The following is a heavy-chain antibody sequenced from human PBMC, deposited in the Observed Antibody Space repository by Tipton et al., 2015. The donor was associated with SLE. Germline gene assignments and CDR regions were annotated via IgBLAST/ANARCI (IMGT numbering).Heavy chain of an antibody. Sequence: TLSLTCTVSGDSISSGLYYWSWIRQPAGKGLEWIGRIYTSGSTNYHTSLRSRVTVSLDTSKNQISLNLTSVTAADTALYFCARDQFATVGAFDLWGQGTMGTVSS. CDR2: IYTSGST. J-gene: IGHJ3*01. V-gene: IGHV4-61*02. D-gene: IGHD1-14*01. CDR1: GDSISSGLYY. CDR3: ARDQFATVGAFDL.